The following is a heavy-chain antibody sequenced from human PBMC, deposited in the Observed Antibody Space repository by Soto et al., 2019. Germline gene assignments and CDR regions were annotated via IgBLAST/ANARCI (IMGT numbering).Heavy chain of an antibody. CDR2: ISGSGGST. CDR1: GFTFSSYA. CDR3: AKSHYDFWSGYYTRAEYFQH. Sequence: GGSLRLSCAASGFTFSSYAMSWVRQAPGKGLEWVSAISGSGGSTYYADSVKGRFTISRDNSKNTLYLQMDSLRAEDTAVYYCAKSHYDFWSGYYTRAEYFQHWGQGTLVTVSS. V-gene: IGHV3-23*01. D-gene: IGHD3-3*01. J-gene: IGHJ1*01.